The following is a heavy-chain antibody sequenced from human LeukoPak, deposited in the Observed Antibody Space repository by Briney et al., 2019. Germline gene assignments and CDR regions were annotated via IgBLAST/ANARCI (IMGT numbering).Heavy chain of an antibody. CDR2: INQDASGA. D-gene: IGHD4-23*01. CDR1: GFSLSDAW. CDR3: ARGLRWPDF. Sequence: PGGSLRLSCAASGFSLSDAWVNWVRQAPGKGPEWAANINQDASGASYVDSVRGRFTISRDNAKESVYLQMNSLRADDTAIYYCARGLRWPDFWGQGTLVTVSS. V-gene: IGHV3-7*03. J-gene: IGHJ4*02.